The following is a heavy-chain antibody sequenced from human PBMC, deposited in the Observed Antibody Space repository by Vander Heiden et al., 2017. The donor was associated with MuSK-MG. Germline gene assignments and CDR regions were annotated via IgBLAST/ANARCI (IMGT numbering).Heavy chain of an antibody. Sequence: QVQLQQWGAGLLKPSGTLSLTCAVFGGSFGGSQWRWFRPPPGKGLEWIGEINHSGSTNYNPSLKSRVTISVDTSKNQFSLKLSSVTAADTAVYYCARGVDIVVVVAALYYFDYWGQGTLVTVSS. J-gene: IGHJ4*02. D-gene: IGHD2-15*01. V-gene: IGHV4-34*01. CDR1: GGSFGGSQ. CDR2: INHSGST. CDR3: ARGVDIVVVVAALYYFDY.